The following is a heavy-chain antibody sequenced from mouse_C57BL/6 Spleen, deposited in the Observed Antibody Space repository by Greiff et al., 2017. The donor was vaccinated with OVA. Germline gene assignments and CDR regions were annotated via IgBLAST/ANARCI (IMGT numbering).Heavy chain of an antibody. D-gene: IGHD2-4*01. CDR2: ISDGGSYT. V-gene: IGHV5-4*01. CDR3: AREGLRRWYFDV. CDR1: GFTFSSYA. J-gene: IGHJ1*03. Sequence: EVQGVESGGGLVKPGGSLKLSCAASGFTFSSYAMSWVRQTPEKRLEWVATISDGGSYTYYPDNVKGRFTISRDNAKNNLYLQMSHLKSEDTAMYYCAREGLRRWYFDVWGTGTTVTVSS.